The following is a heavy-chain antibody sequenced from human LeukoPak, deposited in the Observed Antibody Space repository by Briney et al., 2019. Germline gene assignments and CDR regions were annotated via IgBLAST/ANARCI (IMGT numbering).Heavy chain of an antibody. D-gene: IGHD2-2*02. CDR2: IYYSGST. Sequence: SQTLSLTCTVSGGSISSGDYYWGWIRQPPGKGLEWIGYIYYSGSTYYNPSLKSRVTISVDTSKDQFSLKLSSVTAADTAVYNRARAGWEYCSSTSCYTHFDYWGQGTLVTVSS. J-gene: IGHJ4*02. CDR1: GGSISSGDYY. V-gene: IGHV4-30-4*08. CDR3: ARAGWEYCSSTSCYTHFDY.